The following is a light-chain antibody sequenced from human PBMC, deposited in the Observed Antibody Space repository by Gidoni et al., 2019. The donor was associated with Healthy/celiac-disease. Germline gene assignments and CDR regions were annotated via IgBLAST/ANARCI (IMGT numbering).Light chain of an antibody. V-gene: IGKV3-11*01. CDR1: QSVSSY. CDR3: QRRSNWLT. CDR2: DAA. J-gene: IGKJ4*01. Sequence: EIVLTQAPAPLSLSPGERATLSCRAIQSVSSYLAWYQQGPGQPPRLLIYDAANRATGIPSRCSGSGSGTDFTLTISVLEPVDFAVYYCQRRSNWLTFGGGTKVEIK.